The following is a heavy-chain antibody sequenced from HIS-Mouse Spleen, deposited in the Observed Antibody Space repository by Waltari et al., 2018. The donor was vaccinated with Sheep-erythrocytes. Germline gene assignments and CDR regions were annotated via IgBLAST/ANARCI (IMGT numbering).Heavy chain of an antibody. Sequence: EINHSGSTNYNPSLKSRVTISVDTSKNQFSLKLSSVTAADTAVYYCARRGENRAFDIWGQGTMVTVSS. D-gene: IGHD3-16*01. V-gene: IGHV4-34*01. CDR2: INHSGST. CDR3: ARRGENRAFDI. J-gene: IGHJ3*02.